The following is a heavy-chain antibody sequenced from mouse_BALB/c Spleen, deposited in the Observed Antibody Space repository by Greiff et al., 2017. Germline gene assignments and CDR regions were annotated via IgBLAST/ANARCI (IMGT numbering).Heavy chain of an antibody. Sequence: VQLQQPGAELVKPGASVKLSCKASGYTFTSYWMHWVKQRPGQGLEWIGEINPSNGRTNYNEKFKSKATLTVDKSSSTAYMQLSSLTSEDSAVYYCAGLNRGAMDYWGQGTSVTVSS. J-gene: IGHJ4*01. CDR3: AGLNRGAMDY. CDR1: GYTFTSYW. CDR2: INPSNGRT. V-gene: IGHV1S81*02.